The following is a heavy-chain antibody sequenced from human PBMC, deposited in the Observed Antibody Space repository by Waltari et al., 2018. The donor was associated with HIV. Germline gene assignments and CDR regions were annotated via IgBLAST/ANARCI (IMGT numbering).Heavy chain of an antibody. CDR3: ARPPPYSSSRYFDL. J-gene: IGHJ2*01. D-gene: IGHD6-13*01. CDR2: ISYDGSNK. Sequence: QVQLVESGGGVVQPGRSLRLSCAASGFTFSSYAMHWVRQSPGKGLEWVAVISYDGSNKYYADSVKGRFTISRDNSKNTLYLQMNSLRAEDTAVYYCARPPPYSSSRYFDLWGRGTLVTVSS. CDR1: GFTFSSYA. V-gene: IGHV3-30-3*01.